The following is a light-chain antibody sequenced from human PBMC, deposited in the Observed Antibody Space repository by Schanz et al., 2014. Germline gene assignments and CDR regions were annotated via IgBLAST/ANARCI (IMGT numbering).Light chain of an antibody. CDR2: GAS. CDR3: QQFGSSPWT. V-gene: IGKV3-20*01. Sequence: EIVLAQSPATLSLSPGERATLSCGARQSVSSNYLAWYQKRPGQASRLLIYGASTRATGFPARFSGSGSGTEFTLTISKLEPEDFAVYYCQQFGSSPWTFGQGTRVEI. CDR1: QSVSSNY. J-gene: IGKJ1*01.